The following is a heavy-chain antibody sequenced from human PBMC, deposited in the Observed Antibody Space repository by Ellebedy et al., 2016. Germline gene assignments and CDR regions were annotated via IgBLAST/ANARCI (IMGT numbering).Heavy chain of an antibody. D-gene: IGHD2-15*01. Sequence: ASVKVSXXASGYIFISYNLNWVRQATGQGLEWMGWMNPNSGKTGYAQKFQGRVTMTRDTSTNTAYMELSSLRSEDTAIYYCARDPSPVAVVATYLDYWGQGNLVTVSS. V-gene: IGHV1-8*01. CDR2: MNPNSGKT. CDR3: ARDPSPVAVVATYLDY. CDR1: GYIFISYN. J-gene: IGHJ4*02.